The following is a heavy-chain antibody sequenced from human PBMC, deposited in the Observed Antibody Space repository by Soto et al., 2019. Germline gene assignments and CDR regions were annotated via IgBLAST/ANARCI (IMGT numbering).Heavy chain of an antibody. V-gene: IGHV3-21*01. CDR2: ISSSSSYI. Sequence: GGSLRLSCAASGFTFSSYSMNWVRQAPGKGLEWVSSISSSSSYIYYADSVKGRFTISRDNAKNSLYLQMNSLRAEDTAVYYCARTDIVVVVAATPAGLGYWGQGTLVTFSS. CDR1: GFTFSSYS. J-gene: IGHJ4*02. D-gene: IGHD2-15*01. CDR3: ARTDIVVVVAATPAGLGY.